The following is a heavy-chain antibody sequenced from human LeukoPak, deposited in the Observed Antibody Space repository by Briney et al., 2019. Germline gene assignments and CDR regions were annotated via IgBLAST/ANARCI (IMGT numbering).Heavy chain of an antibody. Sequence: GGSLRLSCAASGFTFTTYWMSWVRQAPGKRLEWVANIKQDGSDKYHVDSVKGRFTISRDNAKNSLYLQMNGLRAEDAAVYYCAREARGDDYFDLWGRGTLVTVSS. CDR2: IKQDGSDK. V-gene: IGHV3-7*05. D-gene: IGHD4-17*01. CDR3: AREARGDDYFDL. CDR1: GFTFTTYW. J-gene: IGHJ2*01.